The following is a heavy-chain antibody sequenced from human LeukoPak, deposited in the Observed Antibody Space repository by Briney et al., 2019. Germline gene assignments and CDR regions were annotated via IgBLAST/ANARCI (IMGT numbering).Heavy chain of an antibody. Sequence: SETLSLMRAVYGGSFSGYYWRWIRQPPGKGREWIGEINHIGSTNYNPSLKGRVTISVDTSKNQFSLKRSAVTAANRAVFFCARSNYYGSGSYYRGQGALATVSS. CDR1: GGSFSGYY. J-gene: IGHJ4*02. CDR3: ARSNYYGSGSYY. V-gene: IGHV4-34*01. D-gene: IGHD3-10*01. CDR2: INHIGST.